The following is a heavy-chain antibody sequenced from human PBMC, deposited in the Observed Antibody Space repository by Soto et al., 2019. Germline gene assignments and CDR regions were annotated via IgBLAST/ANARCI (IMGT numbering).Heavy chain of an antibody. V-gene: IGHV3-11*01. CDR1: GFTFSDYY. D-gene: IGHD3-22*01. Sequence: GGSLRLSCAASGFTFSDYYMSWIRQAPGKGLEWVSYISSSGSIIYYADSVKGRFTISRDNAKNSLYLQLNSLRAEDTAVYYCARDLGYYASDGYFDYRGQGTVVTVSS. CDR2: ISSSGSII. J-gene: IGHJ4*02. CDR3: ARDLGYYASDGYFDY.